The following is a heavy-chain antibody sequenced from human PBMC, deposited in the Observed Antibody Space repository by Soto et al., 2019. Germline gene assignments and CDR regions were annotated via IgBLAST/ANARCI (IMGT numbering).Heavy chain of an antibody. CDR2: IWYDGTTK. V-gene: IGHV3-33*06. CDR3: AKYLGLFYGSASHSNDY. Sequence: GGSLRLSCAASGFTFRNFGMHWVRQPPDKGLEWVATIWYDGTTKYSEDSVKGRITISRDNAQGMVYLQMNNLRVEDTAMYYCAKYLGLFYGSASHSNDYWGQGTQVTVSS. J-gene: IGHJ4*02. D-gene: IGHD3-10*01. CDR1: GFTFRNFG.